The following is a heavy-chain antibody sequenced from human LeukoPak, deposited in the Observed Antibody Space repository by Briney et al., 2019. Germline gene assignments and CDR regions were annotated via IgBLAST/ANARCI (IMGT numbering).Heavy chain of an antibody. D-gene: IGHD5-18*01. CDR1: AGSISSNSFY. Sequence: SETLSLPCTVSAGSISSNSFYWGWIRQPPGKGLEWIGSIYYSGSTYYNPSLKSRVTISVDTSKNQFSLRLSSVTAADTALYYCARENGYRYDYWGQGTLVTVSS. J-gene: IGHJ4*02. CDR3: ARENGYRYDY. CDR2: IYYSGST. V-gene: IGHV4-39*07.